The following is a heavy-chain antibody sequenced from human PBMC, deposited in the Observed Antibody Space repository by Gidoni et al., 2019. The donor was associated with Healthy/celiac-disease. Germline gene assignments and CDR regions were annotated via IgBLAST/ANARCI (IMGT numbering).Heavy chain of an antibody. CDR2: ISGSGGST. D-gene: IGHD2-15*01. Sequence: EVQLVESGGGLVQPGGSLRLSCAASGFPFSSYAMSWVRQAPGKGLGWVSAISGSGGSTYYADSVKGRFTISRENSKNTLYLQMNSLRAEDTAVYYCAKDRVDVVVVAATPLDAFDIWGQGTMVTVSS. CDR1: GFPFSSYA. CDR3: AKDRVDVVVVAATPLDAFDI. V-gene: IGHV3-23*04. J-gene: IGHJ3*02.